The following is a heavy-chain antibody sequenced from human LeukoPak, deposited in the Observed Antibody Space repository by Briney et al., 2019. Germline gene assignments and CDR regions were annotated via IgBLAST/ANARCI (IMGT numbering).Heavy chain of an antibody. V-gene: IGHV3-7*03. CDR3: ATENDDAFDI. CDR1: GFTFSIYW. J-gene: IGHJ3*02. D-gene: IGHD1-1*01. Sequence: PGGSLRLFCAPSGFTFSIYWMSWVRQAPGRGREWVANIKQEGSEKYYVDSVKGRFTISRDNAKNSLYLQMNSLRAEDTAVYYCATENDDAFDIWGQGTMVTVSS. CDR2: IKQEGSEK.